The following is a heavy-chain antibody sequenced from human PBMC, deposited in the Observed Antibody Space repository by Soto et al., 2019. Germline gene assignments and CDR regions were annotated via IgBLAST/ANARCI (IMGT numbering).Heavy chain of an antibody. D-gene: IGHD4-17*01. CDR1: GGSISSGDYY. V-gene: IGHV4-30-4*01. CDR3: ARGIHDYGDYRGWFGP. J-gene: IGHJ5*02. CDR2: IYYSGST. Sequence: SETLSPTCTVSGGSISSGDYYRSWIRQPPGKGLEWIGYIYYSGSTYYNPSLKSRVTISVDTSKNQFSLKLSSVTAADTAVYYCARGIHDYGDYRGWFGPWGKGNPVP.